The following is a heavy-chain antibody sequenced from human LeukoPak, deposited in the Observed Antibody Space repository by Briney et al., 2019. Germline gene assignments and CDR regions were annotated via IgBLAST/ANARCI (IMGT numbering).Heavy chain of an antibody. Sequence: ASVKVSCKASGYTFTSYGISWVRQAPGQGLEWMGWISAYNGNTNYAQKLQGRVTMTTDKSTSTAYMELRSLRSDDTAVYYCARGGARVGPMPGFDHWGQGTLVTVSS. D-gene: IGHD2-15*01. CDR2: ISAYNGNT. V-gene: IGHV1-18*01. CDR3: ARGGARVGPMPGFDH. J-gene: IGHJ5*02. CDR1: GYTFTSYG.